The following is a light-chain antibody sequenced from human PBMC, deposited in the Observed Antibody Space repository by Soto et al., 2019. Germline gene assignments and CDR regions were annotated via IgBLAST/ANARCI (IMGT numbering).Light chain of an antibody. CDR2: LGS. CDR3: MQALTNPVT. V-gene: IGKV2-28*01. J-gene: IGKJ5*01. CDR1: QSLLHNNGYNY. Sequence: ESVMTQSPLSLPVTLGEPASISCRSSQSLLHNNGYNYLDWYVQKTGQSPALLLHLGSNRAPGVPATFSGSGSGTDFTLKISRVEAADVGVYYCMQALTNPVTFAHGPRLEIK.